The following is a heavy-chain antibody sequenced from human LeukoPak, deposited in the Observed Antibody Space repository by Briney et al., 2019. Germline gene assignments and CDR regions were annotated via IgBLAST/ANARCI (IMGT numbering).Heavy chain of an antibody. CDR3: ARCPPTYYDFWSGYYSDAFDI. J-gene: IGHJ3*02. CDR1: GGSFSGYY. D-gene: IGHD3-3*01. V-gene: IGHV4-34*01. CDR2: INHSGST. Sequence: SETLSLTCAVYGGSFSGYYWSWIRQPPGKGLEWIGEINHSGSTNYNPSLKSRVTISVDTSKNQSSLKLSSVTAADTAVYYCARCPPTYYDFWSGYYSDAFDIWGQGAMVTVSS.